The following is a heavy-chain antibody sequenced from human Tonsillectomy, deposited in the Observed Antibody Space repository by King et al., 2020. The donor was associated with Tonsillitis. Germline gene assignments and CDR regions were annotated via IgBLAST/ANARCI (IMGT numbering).Heavy chain of an antibody. CDR1: GFTFNNYA. Sequence: VQLVESGGGVVQPGRSLRLSCAASGFTFNNYAMHWVRQAPGKGLEWVTVISYDGSNKYYIDSVKGRFTISRDNYKNTLYLQMNSLRADDTAVYYCARGPETPWRESDFWGQGTLVTVSS. D-gene: IGHD2-2*01. CDR3: ARGPETPWRESDF. V-gene: IGHV3-30*04. J-gene: IGHJ4*02. CDR2: ISYDGSNK.